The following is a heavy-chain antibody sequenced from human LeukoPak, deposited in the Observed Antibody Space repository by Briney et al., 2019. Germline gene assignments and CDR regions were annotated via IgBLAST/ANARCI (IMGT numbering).Heavy chain of an antibody. Sequence: SETLSLTRTVSGDSISINYNWGWIGQPPGKGLEWIGSIFYSGATYYSPSLKSRVTISVDTSKDQFSLKLSSMTAADTAVYYCVRHRQWLLFPDYWGQGTLVTVSS. V-gene: IGHV4-39*01. CDR3: VRHRQWLLFPDY. J-gene: IGHJ4*02. CDR2: IFYSGAT. CDR1: GDSISINYN. D-gene: IGHD6-19*01.